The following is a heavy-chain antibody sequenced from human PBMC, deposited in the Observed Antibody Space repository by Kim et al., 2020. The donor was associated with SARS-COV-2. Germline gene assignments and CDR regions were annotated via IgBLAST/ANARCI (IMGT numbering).Heavy chain of an antibody. V-gene: IGHV4-59*09. CDR3: ARGGPAAGTGWFDP. J-gene: IGHJ5*02. Sequence: TPSLKSRVTVSVDTSKNQFSLKLSSVTAADTAVYYWARGGPAAGTGWFDPWGQGTLVTVSS. D-gene: IGHD6-13*01.